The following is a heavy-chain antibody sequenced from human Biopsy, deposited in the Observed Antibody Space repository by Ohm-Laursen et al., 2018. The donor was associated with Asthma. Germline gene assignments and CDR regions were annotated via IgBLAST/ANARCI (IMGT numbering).Heavy chain of an antibody. D-gene: IGHD1-1*01. CDR3: VRDGTDDAFDI. CDR2: ISKDASTQ. V-gene: IGHV3-30*01. J-gene: IGHJ3*02. CDR1: GFSLSKFA. Sequence: SLRLSFTASGFSLSKFAIHWVRQAPGKGLEWVGVISKDASTQDYADSVKGRFTMARDNSKNTLDLQMNSLREEDTAVYYCVRDGTDDAFDIWGQGTVVSVSS.